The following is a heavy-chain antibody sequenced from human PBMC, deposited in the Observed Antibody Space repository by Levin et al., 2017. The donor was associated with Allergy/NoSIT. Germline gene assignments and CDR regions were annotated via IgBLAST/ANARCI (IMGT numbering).Heavy chain of an antibody. J-gene: IGHJ6*02. Sequence: AASVKVSCKASGGTFSSYAISWVRQAPGQGLEWMGGIIPIFGTANYAQKFQGRVTITADESTSTAYMELSSLRSEDTAVYYCARWLQFPHYSYYYGMDVWGQGTTVTVSS. V-gene: IGHV1-69*13. CDR3: ARWLQFPHYSYYYGMDV. CDR1: GGTFSSYA. CDR2: IIPIFGTA. D-gene: IGHD5-24*01.